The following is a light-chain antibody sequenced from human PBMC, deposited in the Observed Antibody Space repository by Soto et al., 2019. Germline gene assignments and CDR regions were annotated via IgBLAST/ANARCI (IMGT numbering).Light chain of an antibody. J-gene: IGKJ5*01. CDR3: QQRSNWPPIT. V-gene: IGKV3-11*01. CDR1: QSVSSY. Sequence: EIVLTQSPATLSLSPGERATLSCRASQSVSSYLTWYQQKPGQAPRLLIYDASNRATGIPARFSGSGSGTDFTLTLSSLEPEDFAVYYCQQRSNWPPITFGQGTRLEIK. CDR2: DAS.